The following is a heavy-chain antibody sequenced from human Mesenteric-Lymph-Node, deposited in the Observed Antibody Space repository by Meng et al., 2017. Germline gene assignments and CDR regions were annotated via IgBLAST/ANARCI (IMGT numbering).Heavy chain of an antibody. D-gene: IGHD4-17*01. CDR2: ISSSSSYI. V-gene: IGHV3-21*01. J-gene: IGHJ4*02. Sequence: GESLKISCAASGSTFSSYSMNWVRQAPGKGLEWVSSISSSSSYIYYADSVKGRFTISRDNAKNSLYLQMSSLRAEDTAVYYCARDPLPYGDYVSDYWGQGALVTVSS. CDR1: GSTFSSYS. CDR3: ARDPLPYGDYVSDY.